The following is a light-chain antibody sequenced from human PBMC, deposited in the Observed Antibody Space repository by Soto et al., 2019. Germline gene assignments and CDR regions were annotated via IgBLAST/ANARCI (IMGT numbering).Light chain of an antibody. J-gene: IGKJ4*01. Sequence: EIVMTQSPATLSVSLGERATLSCRAGQSLDYNLAWYQQKPGQAPRLLIYGASARATGVPARFSGSGSETEFTLTISRVQSEDCAVYFCQQYGSSPPTFGSGTQVLVK. V-gene: IGKV3-15*01. CDR2: GAS. CDR1: QSLDYN. CDR3: QQYGSSPPT.